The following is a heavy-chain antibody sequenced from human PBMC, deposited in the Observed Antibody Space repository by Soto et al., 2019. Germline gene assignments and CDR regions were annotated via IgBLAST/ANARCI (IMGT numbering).Heavy chain of an antibody. Sequence: SETLSLTCTVSGGSISSYQWSWIRQPPGKGLEWIGYIYYSGSTNYNPSLKSRVTISVDTSKNQFSLRLSSVTAADTAVYYCARQGEYSSSWYDYWGQGTLVTVSS. V-gene: IGHV4-59*08. CDR3: ARQGEYSSSWYDY. CDR1: GGSISSYQ. D-gene: IGHD6-13*01. J-gene: IGHJ4*02. CDR2: IYYSGST.